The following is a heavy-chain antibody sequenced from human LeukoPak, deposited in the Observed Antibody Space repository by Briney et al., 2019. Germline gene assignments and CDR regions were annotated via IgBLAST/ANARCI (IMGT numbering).Heavy chain of an antibody. Sequence: PSETLSLTCTVSGGSISSYYWSWIRQPPGKGLEWIGYIYYSGSTNYNPSLKSRVTISVDTSKNQFSLKLSSVTAADTAVYYCARVRIAAAGIDHWGQGTLVTVSS. CDR3: ARVRIAAAGIDH. CDR2: IYYSGST. J-gene: IGHJ4*02. CDR1: GGSISSYY. D-gene: IGHD6-13*01. V-gene: IGHV4-59*01.